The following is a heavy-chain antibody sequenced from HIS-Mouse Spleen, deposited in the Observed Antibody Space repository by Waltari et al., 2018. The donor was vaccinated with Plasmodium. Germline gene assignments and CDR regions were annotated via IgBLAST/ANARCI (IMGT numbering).Heavy chain of an antibody. Sequence: QVQLQQWGAGLLKPSETLSLTCAVYGGSFSGYYWSWIRQPPGKGLAWIGEINHSGSTNYNPSLKSRVTISVDTSKNQFSLKLSSVTAADTAVYYGASSGSGSYYYWGQGTLVTVSS. CDR2: INHSGST. J-gene: IGHJ4*02. CDR3: ASSGSGSYYY. V-gene: IGHV4-34*01. D-gene: IGHD3-10*01. CDR1: GGSFSGYY.